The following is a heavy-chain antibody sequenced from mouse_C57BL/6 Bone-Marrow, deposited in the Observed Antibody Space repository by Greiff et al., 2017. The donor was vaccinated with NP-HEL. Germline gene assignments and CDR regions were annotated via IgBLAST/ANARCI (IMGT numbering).Heavy chain of an antibody. CDR2: IDPEDGDT. CDR1: GFNIKDYY. V-gene: IGHV14-1*01. Sequence: EVQLQQSGAELVRPGASVKLSCTASGFNIKDYYMHWVKQRPEQGLEWIGRIDPEDGDTEYAPKFQGKATMTADTSSNTASLQLSSLTSEDTAVYYSHYCGSSPWFAYWGQGTLVTVSA. D-gene: IGHD1-1*01. J-gene: IGHJ3*01. CDR3: HYCGSSPWFAY.